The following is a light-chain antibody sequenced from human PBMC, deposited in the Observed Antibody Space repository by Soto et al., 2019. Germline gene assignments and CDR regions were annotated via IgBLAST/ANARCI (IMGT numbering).Light chain of an antibody. CDR2: SDT. Sequence: SYELTQPHSVSVATAQMARITCGGNNIGFYAVHWYQQKPAQDPVVVIYSDTNRPAGNPERFSGSNPGNTATLTISRIEAGDEADFYCHVWDSSSDHRVFGGGTKVTVL. J-gene: IGLJ3*02. CDR3: HVWDSSSDHRV. CDR1: NIGFYA. V-gene: IGLV3-12*02.